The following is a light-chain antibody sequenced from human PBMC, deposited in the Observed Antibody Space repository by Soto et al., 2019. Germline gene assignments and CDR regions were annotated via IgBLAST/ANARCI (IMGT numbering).Light chain of an antibody. CDR2: GTS. J-gene: IGKJ1*01. CDR1: HSVSSN. CDR3: QQYSTWPWT. Sequence: EIVMTQSPATLSVSPGERATLSCRASHSVSSNLAWYQHKPGQAPRLLIYGTSGRATGIPPTFSGSGSGTEFTLTISALQSEDFAVYYCQQYSTWPWTFGQGTKV. V-gene: IGKV3-15*01.